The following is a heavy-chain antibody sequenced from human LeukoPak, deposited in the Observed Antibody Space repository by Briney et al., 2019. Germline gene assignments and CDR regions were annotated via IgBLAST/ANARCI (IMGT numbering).Heavy chain of an antibody. D-gene: IGHD3-16*02. CDR1: GASITSCSYY. J-gene: IGHJ4*02. Sequence: SGTLSLICTVSGASITSCSYYWGWIRQAPGKGLEWIGNKDYSGTTYYSPVLNSRVIITVNTSKNKFPLELKSVTAADTAVYDCARLVHNFDDVWGSYRSTGFDYWGQGALVTVSS. V-gene: IGHV4-39*01. CDR2: KDYSGTT. CDR3: ARLVHNFDDVWGSYRSTGFDY.